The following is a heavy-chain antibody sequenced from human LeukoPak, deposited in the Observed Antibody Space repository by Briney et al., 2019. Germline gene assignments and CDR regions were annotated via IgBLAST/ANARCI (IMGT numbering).Heavy chain of an antibody. Sequence: ASVKVSCKASGYTFTSYGISWVRQAPGQGLEWMGWISAYNGNTNYAQKLQGRVTMTTDTSTSTAYMELRSLRSDDTAVYYCARSRTYGDYGRGLDYWGQGTLVTVSS. V-gene: IGHV1-18*01. CDR2: ISAYNGNT. J-gene: IGHJ4*02. D-gene: IGHD4-17*01. CDR3: ARSRTYGDYGRGLDY. CDR1: GYTFTSYG.